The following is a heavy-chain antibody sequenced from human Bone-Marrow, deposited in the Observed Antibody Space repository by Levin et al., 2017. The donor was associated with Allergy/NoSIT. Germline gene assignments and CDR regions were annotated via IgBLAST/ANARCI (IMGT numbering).Heavy chain of an antibody. J-gene: IGHJ3*01. V-gene: IGHV3-33*01. CDR3: ARSGFENTFDV. Sequence: GESLKISCAASGFTFSRHAMHWVRQAPGKGLEWVALIWFDGSKDFYADSVKGRFTISRDNSVNTLYLHMNSLRAEDTAVYYCARSGFENTFDVWGQGTMVAVSS. CDR2: IWFDGSKD. D-gene: IGHD2/OR15-2a*01. CDR1: GFTFSRHA.